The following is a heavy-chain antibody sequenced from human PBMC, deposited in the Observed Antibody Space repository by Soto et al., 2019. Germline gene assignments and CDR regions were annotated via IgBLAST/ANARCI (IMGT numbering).Heavy chain of an antibody. V-gene: IGHV3-23*01. CDR1: GFSFSSYD. D-gene: IGHD1-26*01. J-gene: IGHJ4*02. Sequence: EVRLLESGGGLVQPGGSLRLSCAASGFSFSSYDMTWVRQAAGQGLEWVSSLSVTGGGPYYADSVRGRFTMSRDNSKNTQALEMSGLRADDSAVYYCAKGRETTTSAKFCFDNWGQGTLVTVSS. CDR3: AKGRETTTSAKFCFDN. CDR2: LSVTGGGP.